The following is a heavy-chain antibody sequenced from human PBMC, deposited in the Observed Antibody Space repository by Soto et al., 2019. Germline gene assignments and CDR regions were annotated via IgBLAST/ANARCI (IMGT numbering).Heavy chain of an antibody. CDR1: GFTFSSYA. J-gene: IGHJ4*02. V-gene: IGHV3-23*01. Sequence: GGSLRLSCAASGFTFSSYAMSWVRQAPGKGLEWVSAISGSGGSTYYADSVKGRFTISRDNSKNTLYLQMNSQRAEDTAVYYCAKDFYATGSYHSGAFDYWGQGTLVTVSS. CDR3: AKDFYATGSYHSGAFDY. D-gene: IGHD3-10*01. CDR2: ISGSGGST.